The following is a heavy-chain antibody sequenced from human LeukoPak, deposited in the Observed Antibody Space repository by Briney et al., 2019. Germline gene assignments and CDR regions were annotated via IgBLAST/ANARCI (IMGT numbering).Heavy chain of an antibody. J-gene: IGHJ4*02. CDR1: GGTIRRSD. D-gene: IGHD3-22*01. CDR2: IHYSGTP. V-gene: IGHV4-59*01. CDR3: ARGYFDSCGYSNPFDY. Sequence: PSETLSLTCSVSGGTIRRSDWSWMRQPPGRGREGIGYIHYSGTPTHNPSLQSPVTISVDTSKHQFSRNLRSVTAADTAVYYCARGYFDSCGYSNPFDYWGQGTLVTVSS.